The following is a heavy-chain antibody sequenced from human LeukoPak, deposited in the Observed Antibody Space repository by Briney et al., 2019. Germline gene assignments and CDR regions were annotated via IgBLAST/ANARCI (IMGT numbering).Heavy chain of an antibody. CDR2: INPRGGST. CDR3: ARDMDTGPDLFDY. V-gene: IGHV1-46*01. D-gene: IGHD5-18*01. Sequence: ASVKVSCKASGYTFTSYYMHWVRQAPGQGLEWMGVINPRGGSTTSAQKFQGKVTMTRDTSISTAYMELSSLRSDDTAIYYCARDMDTGPDLFDYWGQGTLVTVSS. J-gene: IGHJ4*02. CDR1: GYTFTSYY.